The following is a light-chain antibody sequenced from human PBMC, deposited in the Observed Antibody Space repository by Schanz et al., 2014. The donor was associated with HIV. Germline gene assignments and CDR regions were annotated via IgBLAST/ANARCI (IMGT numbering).Light chain of an antibody. CDR1: SSDVGGYNY. CDR3: SSYADNNKLL. CDR2: DVS. J-gene: IGLJ2*01. V-gene: IGLV2-8*01. Sequence: QSVLTQPASVSGSPGQSITISCTGTSSDVGGYNYVSWYQQHPGKAPKLMIYDVSKRPSGVPDRFSGSKSGNTASLTVSGLQAEDEADYYCSSYADNNKLLFGGGTKVTVL.